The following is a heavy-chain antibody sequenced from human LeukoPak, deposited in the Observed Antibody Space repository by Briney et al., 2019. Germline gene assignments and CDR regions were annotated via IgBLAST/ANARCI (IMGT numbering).Heavy chain of an antibody. CDR2: ISYDGSNK. Sequence: PGGSLRLSCAASGFTFSSYGMHWVRQAPGKGLEWVAVISYDGSNKYYADSVKGRFTISRDNSKNTLYLQMNSLRAEDTAVYYCARGPWELLPFDYWGQGTLVTVSS. J-gene: IGHJ4*02. V-gene: IGHV3-30*03. D-gene: IGHD1-26*01. CDR3: ARGPWELLPFDY. CDR1: GFTFSSYG.